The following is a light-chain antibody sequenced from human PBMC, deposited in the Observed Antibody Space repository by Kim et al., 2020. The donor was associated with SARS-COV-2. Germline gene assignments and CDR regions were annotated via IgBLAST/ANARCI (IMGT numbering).Light chain of an antibody. CDR3: QQYNNWPRT. CDR2: GAS. V-gene: IGKV3-15*01. J-gene: IGKJ1*01. CDR1: QSVSSN. Sequence: EIVMTQSPATLSVSPGERATLSCRASQSVSSNLAWYQEKPGQAPRVLIYGASTRATGIPARFSGSGSGTEFTLTISSLQSEDFAVYYCQQYNNWPRTIGQRNKVDSK.